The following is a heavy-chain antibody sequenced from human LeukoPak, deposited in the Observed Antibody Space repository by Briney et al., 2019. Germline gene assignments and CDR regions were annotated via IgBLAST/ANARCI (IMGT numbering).Heavy chain of an antibody. CDR3: ARVYYDSSGYYSYYFDY. CDR1: GGSISSYY. CDR2: IYYSGST. J-gene: IGHJ4*02. V-gene: IGHV4-59*12. D-gene: IGHD3-22*01. Sequence: PSETLSLTCTVSGGSISSYYWSWIRQPPGKGLEWIGYIYYSGSTNYNPSLKSRVTISVDTSKNQFSLKLSSVTAADTAVYYCARVYYDSSGYYSYYFDYWGQGTLVTVSS.